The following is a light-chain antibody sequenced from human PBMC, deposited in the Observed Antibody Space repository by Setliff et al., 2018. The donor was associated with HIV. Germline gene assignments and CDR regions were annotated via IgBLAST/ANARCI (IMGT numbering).Light chain of an antibody. V-gene: IGLV2-23*02. J-gene: IGLJ1*01. Sequence: QSVLTQPASVSGSPGQSITISCTGTRSDVGTYNLVSWYQQHPGKVPKLTIYEVSKRPSGVSNRFSGSKSDNTASLTLSGLQAEDEADYYCCSYVGASIYVFGTGTKVTVL. CDR3: CSYVGASIYV. CDR2: EVS. CDR1: RSDVGTYNL.